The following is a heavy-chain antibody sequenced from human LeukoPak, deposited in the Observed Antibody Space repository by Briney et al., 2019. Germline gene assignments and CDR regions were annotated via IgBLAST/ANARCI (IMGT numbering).Heavy chain of an antibody. D-gene: IGHD3-16*02. J-gene: IGHJ4*02. CDR2: IYHSGST. CDR1: GGSISSSSYY. V-gene: IGHV4-39*07. CDR3: AGTGGVIARSFDY. Sequence: SETLSLTCTVSGGSISSSSYYWGWIRQPPGKGLEWIGSIYHSGSTYYNTSLKSRVTISVDKSKNQFSLKLSSVTAADTAVYYCAGTGGVIARSFDYWGQGTLVIVSS.